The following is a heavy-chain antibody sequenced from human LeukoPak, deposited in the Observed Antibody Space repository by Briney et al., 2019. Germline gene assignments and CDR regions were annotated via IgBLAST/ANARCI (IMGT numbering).Heavy chain of an antibody. Sequence: PGGSLRLSCAASGFTFSSYSMNWVRQAPGKGLEWVSSISSSSSYIYYADSVKGRFTISRDNAKNSLYLQMNSLRAEDTAVYYCARDPNGGRYLSNWGQGTLVTVSS. V-gene: IGHV3-21*01. CDR3: ARDPNGGRYLSN. CDR1: GFTFSSYS. CDR2: ISSSSSYI. J-gene: IGHJ4*02. D-gene: IGHD4-23*01.